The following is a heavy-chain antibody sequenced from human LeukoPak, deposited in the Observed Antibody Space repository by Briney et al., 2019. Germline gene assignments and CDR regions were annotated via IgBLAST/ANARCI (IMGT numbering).Heavy chain of an antibody. V-gene: IGHV3-30-3*01. D-gene: IGHD5-12*01. J-gene: IGHJ4*02. CDR3: AKVAGSGYDLYFFDY. CDR1: GFTFSSYA. Sequence: GGSLRLSCAASGFTFSSYAMHWVRQAPGKGLEWVAVISYDGSNKYYADSVKGRFTISRDNSKNTLYLQMNSLRAEDTAVYYCAKVAGSGYDLYFFDYWGQGTLVTVSS. CDR2: ISYDGSNK.